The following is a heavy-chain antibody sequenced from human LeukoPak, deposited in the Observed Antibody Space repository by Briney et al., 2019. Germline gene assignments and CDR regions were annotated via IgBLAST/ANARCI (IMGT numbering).Heavy chain of an antibody. CDR3: AKQQYGDYASFDY. Sequence: GGSLGLSCAASGFTFSSYAMSWVRQAPGKGLEWVSAISGSGGSTYYADSVKGRFTISRDNSKNTLYLQMNSLRAEDTAVYYCAKQQYGDYASFDYWGQGTLVTVSS. CDR1: GFTFSSYA. J-gene: IGHJ4*02. D-gene: IGHD4-17*01. V-gene: IGHV3-23*01. CDR2: ISGSGGST.